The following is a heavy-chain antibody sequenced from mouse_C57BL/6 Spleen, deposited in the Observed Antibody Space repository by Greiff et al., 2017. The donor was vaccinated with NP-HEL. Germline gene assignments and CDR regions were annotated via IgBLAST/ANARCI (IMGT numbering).Heavy chain of an antibody. CDR2: INPNNGGT. Sequence: VQLQQSGPELVKPGASVKISCKASGYTFTDYYMNWVKQSHGKSLEWIGDINPNNGGTSYNQKFKGKATLTVDKSSSTAYMELRSLTSEDSAVYYCARGGGYGSSSAWFAYWGQGTLVTVSA. D-gene: IGHD1-1*01. CDR1: GYTFTDYY. CDR3: ARGGGYGSSSAWFAY. J-gene: IGHJ3*01. V-gene: IGHV1-26*01.